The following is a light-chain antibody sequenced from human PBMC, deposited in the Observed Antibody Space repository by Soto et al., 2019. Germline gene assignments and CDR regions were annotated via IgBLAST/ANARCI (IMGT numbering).Light chain of an antibody. CDR2: DVS. V-gene: IGLV2-11*01. CDR3: CSYAGSYSVV. J-gene: IGLJ3*02. CDR1: SSDVGGYNY. Sequence: QSVLTQPRSVSESPGQSVTISCTGTSSDVGGYNYVSWYQQHPGKAPKLMIYDVSKRPSGVPDRFSGSKSGNTASLIISGLQADDEADYYCCSYAGSYSVVFGGGTQLTVL.